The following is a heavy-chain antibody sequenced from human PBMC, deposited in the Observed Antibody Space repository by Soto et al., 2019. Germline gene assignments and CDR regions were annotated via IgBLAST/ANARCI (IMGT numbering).Heavy chain of an antibody. D-gene: IGHD4-17*01. Sequence: QVQLVESGGGVVQPRRSLRLSCAASGFTFSSYAMHWVRQAPGKGLEWVAVISYDGSNKYYADSVKGRFTISRDNSKNTLYLQMNSLRAEDTAVYYCARGVMTTVTTKRYYYGMDVWGQGTTVTVSS. V-gene: IGHV3-30-3*01. J-gene: IGHJ6*02. CDR1: GFTFSSYA. CDR3: ARGVMTTVTTKRYYYGMDV. CDR2: ISYDGSNK.